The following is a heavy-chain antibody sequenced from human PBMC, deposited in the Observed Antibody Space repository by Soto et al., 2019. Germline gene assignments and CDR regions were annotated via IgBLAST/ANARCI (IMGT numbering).Heavy chain of an antibody. CDR1: GYTFTSYY. D-gene: IGHD6-19*01. Sequence: ASVKVSCKASGYTFTSYYMHWVRQAPGQGLEWMGIINPSGGSTSYAQKFQGRVTMTRDTSTSTVYMELSSLRSEDTAVYYCERDKAVANYYYGMEVWGQGTTVTVSS. V-gene: IGHV1-46*01. J-gene: IGHJ6*02. CDR2: INPSGGST. CDR3: ERDKAVANYYYGMEV.